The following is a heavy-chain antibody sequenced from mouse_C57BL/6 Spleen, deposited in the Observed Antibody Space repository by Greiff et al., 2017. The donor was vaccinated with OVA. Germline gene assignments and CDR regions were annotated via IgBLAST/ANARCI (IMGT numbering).Heavy chain of an antibody. V-gene: IGHV1-50*01. CDR3: ARRTVVATADY. CDR2: IAPSDSYT. D-gene: IGHD1-1*01. Sequence: QVQLQQPGAELVKPGASVKLSCKASGYTFTSYWMQWVKQRPGQGLEWIGEIAPSDSYTNYNQKFKGKATLTVDTSSSTAYMQLSSLTSEDSAVYYCARRTVVATADYWGQGTTLTVSS. J-gene: IGHJ2*01. CDR1: GYTFTSYW.